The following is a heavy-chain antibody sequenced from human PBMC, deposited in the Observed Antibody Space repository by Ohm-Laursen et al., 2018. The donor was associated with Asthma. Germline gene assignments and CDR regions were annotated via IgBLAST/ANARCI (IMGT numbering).Heavy chain of an antibody. V-gene: IGHV3-48*02. CDR2: ISKSTRTI. D-gene: IGHD3-22*01. CDR3: ARDTYYFDSTGYYSQAFDI. Sequence: SLRLSCAASGFTFSSYGMHWVRQAPGKGLEWVSYISKSTRTIKYADSVQGRFSISRDNAKNPLYLQLNSLRDEDTAVYYCARDTYYFDSTGYYSQAFDIWGQGTMVTVSS. CDR1: GFTFSSYG. J-gene: IGHJ3*02.